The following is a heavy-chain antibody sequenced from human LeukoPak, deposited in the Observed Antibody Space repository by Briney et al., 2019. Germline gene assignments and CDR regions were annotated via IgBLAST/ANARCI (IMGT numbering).Heavy chain of an antibody. D-gene: IGHD2-2*01. CDR1: AFTSSSYV. V-gene: IGHV3-23*01. Sequence: GSLILSCAASAFTSSSYVINWFRRPPPKGRLWVAVISGGGGGTYYADSVKGRFTISRDNSKNTLFLQMNSLRAEDTAVYYCAKGGYCSSTICYVGWFDPWGQGTLVTVSS. CDR2: ISGGGGGT. CDR3: AKGGYCSSTICYVGWFDP. J-gene: IGHJ5*02.